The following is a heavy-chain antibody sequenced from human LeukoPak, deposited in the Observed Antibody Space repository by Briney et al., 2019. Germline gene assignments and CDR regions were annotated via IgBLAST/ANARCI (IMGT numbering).Heavy chain of an antibody. CDR1: GFTFSSYG. V-gene: IGHV3-30*02. J-gene: IGHJ4*02. CDR3: ANLYSGSVLDY. Sequence: GGSLRLSCAASGFTFSSYGIHWVRQAPDKGLEWVAFIQSDGGDKFYADSVKGRFTIFRDNSKNTLYLQMNSLRAEDTAVYYCANLYSGSVLDYWGQGTLVTVSS. CDR2: IQSDGGDK. D-gene: IGHD1-26*01.